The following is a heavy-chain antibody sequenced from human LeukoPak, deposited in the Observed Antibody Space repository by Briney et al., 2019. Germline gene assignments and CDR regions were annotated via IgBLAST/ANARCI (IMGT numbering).Heavy chain of an antibody. J-gene: IGHJ4*02. V-gene: IGHV3-30*04. CDR2: ISYDGSNK. Sequence: PGRSLRLSCAASGFTFSSYAMHWVRQAPGKGLEWVAVISYDGSNKYYADSVKGRFTISRDNSKNTLYLQMNSLRAEDTAVYYCARDEKGAFDYWGQGTLVTVSS. D-gene: IGHD4/OR15-4a*01. CDR3: ARDEKGAFDY. CDR1: GFTFSSYA.